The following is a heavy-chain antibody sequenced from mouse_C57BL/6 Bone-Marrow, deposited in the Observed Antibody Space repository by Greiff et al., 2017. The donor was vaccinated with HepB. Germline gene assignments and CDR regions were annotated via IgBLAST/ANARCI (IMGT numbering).Heavy chain of an antibody. D-gene: IGHD4-1*01. V-gene: IGHV2-2*01. CDR1: GFSLTSYG. CDR2: IWSGGST. Sequence: VKVEESGPGLVQPSQSLSITCTVSGFSLTSYGVHWVRQSPGKGLEWLGVIWSGGSTDYNAAFISRLSISKDNSKSQVFFKMNSLQADDTAIYYCARNEANWDEGFDYWGQGTTLTVSS. J-gene: IGHJ2*01. CDR3: ARNEANWDEGFDY.